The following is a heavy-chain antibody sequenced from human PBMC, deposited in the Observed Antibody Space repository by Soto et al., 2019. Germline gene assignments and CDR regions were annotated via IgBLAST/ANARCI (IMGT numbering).Heavy chain of an antibody. CDR2: LYGSGDIT. CDR1: GFTFSSYA. D-gene: IGHD2-8*01. V-gene: IGHV3-23*01. CDR3: VRKSVNNGFYDY. J-gene: IGHJ4*02. Sequence: EVQLLESGGGLVQPGGSLRLSCAASGFTFSSYAMTWVRQAPGKGLEWVSGLYGSGDITFYADSVRGRFTVSRDNSKNTLSLQMNSLRAEDTAVYYCVRKSVNNGFYDYWGQGTLVTVSS.